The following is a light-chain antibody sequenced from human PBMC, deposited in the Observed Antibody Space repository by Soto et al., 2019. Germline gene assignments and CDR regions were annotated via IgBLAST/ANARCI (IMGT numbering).Light chain of an antibody. Sequence: QSVLTQPASVSGSPGQSITISCTGTSSDVGGYDYVSWNQLHPGKAPKLMVFEVSNRPSGVSDRFSGSKSGNTASLTISGLQPEDEADYYCSSYTSISSLGVFGTGTKVTVL. CDR3: SSYTSISSLGV. J-gene: IGLJ1*01. CDR1: SSDVGGYDY. CDR2: EVS. V-gene: IGLV2-14*01.